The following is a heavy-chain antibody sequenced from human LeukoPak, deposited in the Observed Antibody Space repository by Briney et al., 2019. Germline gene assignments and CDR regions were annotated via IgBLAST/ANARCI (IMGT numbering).Heavy chain of an antibody. V-gene: IGHV3-48*04. CDR2: ISSSSSTK. Sequence: PGGSLRLSCEVSGFTFSSYSMNWVRQAPGKGLEWISYISSSSSTKHYADSVKGRFTISRDNAKNSLYLQMNSLRAEDTAVYYCARAHYDFWSGYLDFWGQGTLATVSS. D-gene: IGHD3-3*01. J-gene: IGHJ4*02. CDR1: GFTFSSYS. CDR3: ARAHYDFWSGYLDF.